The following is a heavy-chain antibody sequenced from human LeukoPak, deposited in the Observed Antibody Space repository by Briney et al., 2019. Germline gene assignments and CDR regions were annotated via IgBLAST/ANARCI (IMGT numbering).Heavy chain of an antibody. V-gene: IGHV3-74*01. CDR3: ARDLHNYGMDV. CDR1: GFTFSDHW. D-gene: IGHD5-24*01. J-gene: IGHJ6*02. CDR2: INKDGSKT. Sequence: PGGSLRLSCAASGFTFSDHWMNWVRQAPGKGLAWVTGINKDGSKTDYADSVKGRFTISRDNAKNTLVLQMNSLRAEDTAVYYCARDLHNYGMDVWGQGTTVTVSS.